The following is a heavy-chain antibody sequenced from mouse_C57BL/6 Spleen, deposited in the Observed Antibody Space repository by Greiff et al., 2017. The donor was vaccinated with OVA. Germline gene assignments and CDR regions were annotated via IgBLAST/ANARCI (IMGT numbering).Heavy chain of an antibody. CDR2: IDPETGGT. CDR3: TRKRPAMDY. CDR1: GYTFTDYE. J-gene: IGHJ4*01. Sequence: LVESGAELVRPGASVTLSCKASGYTFTDYEMHWVKQTPVHGLEWIGAIDPETGGTAYNQKFKGKAILTADKSSSTAYMELRSLTSEDSAVYYCTRKRPAMDYWGQGTSDTVSS. V-gene: IGHV1-15*01.